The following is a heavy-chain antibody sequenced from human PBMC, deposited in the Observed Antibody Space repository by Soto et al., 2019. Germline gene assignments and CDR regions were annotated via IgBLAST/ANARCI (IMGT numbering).Heavy chain of an antibody. CDR3: ARHPSDFWFDP. Sequence: PSETLSLTCSVSGGSISSSSYFWGRNRQPPGKGLEWIGSIYYSGSTYYNPSLKSRVTVSVDTSKNQFSLKLSSVTAADTAVYYCARHPSDFWFDPWGQGTLVTVSS. D-gene: IGHD2-21*02. CDR1: GGSISSSSYF. J-gene: IGHJ5*02. CDR2: IYYSGST. V-gene: IGHV4-39*01.